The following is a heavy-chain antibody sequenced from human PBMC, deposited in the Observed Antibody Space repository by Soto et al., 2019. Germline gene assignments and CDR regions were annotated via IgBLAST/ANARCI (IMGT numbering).Heavy chain of an antibody. CDR2: IYYSGST. V-gene: IGHV4-59*08. J-gene: IGHJ4*02. CDR3: ASLLLGYGDYVEFDY. D-gene: IGHD4-17*01. CDR1: GGSISSYY. Sequence: QVQLQESGPGLVKPSETLSLTCTVSGGSISSYYWSWIRQPPGKGLEWIGYIYYSGSTNYNPSLKSRVTVTVNTSKIQFSLKLSSVTAADTAVYYYASLLLGYGDYVEFDYWGQGTLVTVSS.